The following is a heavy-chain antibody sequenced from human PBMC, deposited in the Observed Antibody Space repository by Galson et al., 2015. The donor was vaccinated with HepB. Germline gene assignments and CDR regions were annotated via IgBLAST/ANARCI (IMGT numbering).Heavy chain of an antibody. CDR2: ISYDGSNK. CDR1: GFTFSSYG. CDR3: AKGSRWGQPLREMDAFDI. J-gene: IGHJ3*02. D-gene: IGHD3-16*01. Sequence: SLRLSCAASGFTFSSYGMHWVRQAPGKGLEWVAVISYDGSNKYYADSVKGRFTISRDNSKNTLYLQMNSLRAEDTAVYYCAKGSRWGQPLREMDAFDIWGQGTMVTVSS. V-gene: IGHV3-30*18.